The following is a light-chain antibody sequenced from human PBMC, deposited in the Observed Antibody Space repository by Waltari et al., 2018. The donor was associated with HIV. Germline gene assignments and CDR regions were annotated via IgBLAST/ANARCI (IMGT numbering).Light chain of an antibody. J-gene: IGKJ2*01. CDR3: QQYGSSPKYT. Sequence: EIVLTQSPGTLSLSPGERATLSCRASQSVSSSYLAWYQQKPGQAPRLLIYGASSRATGIPDRFSGSGSGTDFTLTISRLEPEDFAVYYCQQYGSSPKYTFGQGTKLDI. V-gene: IGKV3-20*01. CDR2: GAS. CDR1: QSVSSSY.